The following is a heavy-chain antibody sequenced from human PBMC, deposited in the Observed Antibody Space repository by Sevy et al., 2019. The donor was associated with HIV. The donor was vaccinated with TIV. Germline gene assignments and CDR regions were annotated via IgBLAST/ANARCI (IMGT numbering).Heavy chain of an antibody. J-gene: IGHJ4*02. D-gene: IGHD6-13*01. V-gene: IGHV4-39*01. CDR1: GGSISSSSYY. CDR2: IYYSGST. CDR3: ARRISAAAIEQGDYFDY. Sequence: SETLSLTCTVSGGSISSSSYYWGWIRQPPGKGLEWIGSIYYSGSTYYNPSLKSRVTISVDTSKNQFSLKLSSVTAADTAVYYCARRISAAAIEQGDYFDYWGQGTLVTVSS.